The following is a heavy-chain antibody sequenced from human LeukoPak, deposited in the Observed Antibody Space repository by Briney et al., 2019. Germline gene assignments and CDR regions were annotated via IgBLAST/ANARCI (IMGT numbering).Heavy chain of an antibody. CDR2: ISYDGSNK. Sequence: GGSLRLPCAASGFTFSSYAMHWVRQAPGKGLGWVAVISYDGSNKYYADSVKGRFTISRDNSKNTLYLQMNSLRAEDTAVYYCARPYYDFWSGYSEDDRSQYYFDYWGQGTLVTVSS. CDR3: ARPYYDFWSGYSEDDRSQYYFDY. V-gene: IGHV3-30*04. D-gene: IGHD3-3*01. J-gene: IGHJ4*02. CDR1: GFTFSSYA.